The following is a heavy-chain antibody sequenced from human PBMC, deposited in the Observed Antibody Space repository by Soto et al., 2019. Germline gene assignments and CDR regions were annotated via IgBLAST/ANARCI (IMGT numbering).Heavy chain of an antibody. CDR1: GFTVSSNY. Sequence: PGGSLRLSCAASGFTVSSNYMSLVRQAPGKGLEWVSVIYRGGSTYYADSVKGRFTISRDNSKNTLYLQMNSLRAEDTAVYYCARDRDYGDSRYGMDVWGQGTKVTVSS. J-gene: IGHJ6*02. CDR2: IYRGGST. D-gene: IGHD4-17*01. V-gene: IGHV3-53*01. CDR3: ARDRDYGDSRYGMDV.